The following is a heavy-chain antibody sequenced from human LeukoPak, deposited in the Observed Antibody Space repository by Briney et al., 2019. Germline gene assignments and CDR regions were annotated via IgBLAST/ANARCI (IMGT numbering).Heavy chain of an antibody. J-gene: IGHJ6*03. D-gene: IGHD3-22*01. Sequence: ASVKDSCKVSGYTLTELSMHWVRQAPGKGLEWMGGFDPEDGETIYAQKFQGRVTMTEDTSTDTAYMELSSLRSEDTAVYYCATDSPITTSGDYYYMYGWGKGTTVTVSS. CDR2: FDPEDGET. CDR3: ATDSPITTSGDYYYMYG. V-gene: IGHV1-24*01. CDR1: GYTLTELS.